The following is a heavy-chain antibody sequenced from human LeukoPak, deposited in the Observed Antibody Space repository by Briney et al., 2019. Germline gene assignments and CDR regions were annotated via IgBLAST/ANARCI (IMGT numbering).Heavy chain of an antibody. CDR2: ISSSGGTL. V-gene: IGHV3-11*01. D-gene: IGHD6-19*01. J-gene: IGHJ4*02. Sequence: GGSLRLSCAASGFTFSDDYMSWIRQAPGKGLEWVSYISSSGGTLYSADSVKGRFTISRDNAENSLYLQMNSLRAEDTAVYYCARESGWSVDYWGQGTLVTVSS. CDR3: ARESGWSVDY. CDR1: GFTFSDDY.